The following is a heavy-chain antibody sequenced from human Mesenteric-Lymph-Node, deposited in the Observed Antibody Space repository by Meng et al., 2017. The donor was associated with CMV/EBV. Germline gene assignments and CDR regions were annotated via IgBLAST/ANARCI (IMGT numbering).Heavy chain of an antibody. CDR1: VGSISSSWHY. D-gene: IGHD3-10*01. CDR3: ARDTLTYSYGPGWIDP. J-gene: IGHJ5*02. V-gene: IGHV4-39*02. Sequence: QLQLQASGPRLVNPSETLSLKCTVSVGSISSSWHYWGWIRQPPGKGLEWIGSIFYSGSAHYNPALESRVTISIDKSKNEFFLNLGSVTAADTAMYFCARDTLTYSYGPGWIDPWGQGTLVTVSS. CDR2: IFYSGSA.